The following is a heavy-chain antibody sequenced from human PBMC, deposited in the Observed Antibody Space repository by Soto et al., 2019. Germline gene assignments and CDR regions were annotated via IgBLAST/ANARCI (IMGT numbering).Heavy chain of an antibody. CDR2: IKSDGSNI. Sequence: EVQLVESGGGLVQPGGSLRLSCAASGFTFSSYWMHWVRQAPGKGLVWVSRIKSDGSNINYADSVKGRFTISRDNAKNTPDLQMNSPRAEDTAIYYWGRGGFSGSGSFIQGDYWGQGTLVTVSS. J-gene: IGHJ4*02. V-gene: IGHV3-74*01. CDR1: GFTFSSYW. D-gene: IGHD3-10*01. CDR3: GRGGFSGSGSFIQGDY.